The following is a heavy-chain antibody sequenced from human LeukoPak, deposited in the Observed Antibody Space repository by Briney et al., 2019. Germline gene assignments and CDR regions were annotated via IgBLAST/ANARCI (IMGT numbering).Heavy chain of an antibody. V-gene: IGHV4-61*05. Sequence: SETLSLTCTVSGGSISSSTYYWGWIRQPPGKGLEWIGYIYYSGSTNYNPSLKSRVTISVDTSKNQFSLKLSSVTAADTAVYYCARALYSSSPDYWGQGTLVTVSS. CDR1: GGSISSSTYY. CDR3: ARALYSSSPDY. D-gene: IGHD6-13*01. CDR2: IYYSGST. J-gene: IGHJ4*02.